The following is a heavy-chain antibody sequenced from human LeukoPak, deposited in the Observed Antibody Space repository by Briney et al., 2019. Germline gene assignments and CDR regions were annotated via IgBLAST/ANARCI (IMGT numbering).Heavy chain of an antibody. V-gene: IGHV1-8*03. CDR3: ARVDGSPDY. CDR1: GYTFTKFD. J-gene: IGHJ4*02. D-gene: IGHD2-15*01. CDR2: VNLKSGYT. Sequence: ASVKVSCKASGYTFTKFDINWVRQATGQGLEWMGWVNLKSGYTGYAQKFQGRVTITRDTSINTAYMELSSLRSEDTAVYYRARVDGSPDYWGQGTLVTVSS.